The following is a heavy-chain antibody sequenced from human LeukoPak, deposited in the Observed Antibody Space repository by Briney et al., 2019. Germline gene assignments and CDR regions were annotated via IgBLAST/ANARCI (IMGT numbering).Heavy chain of an antibody. Sequence: GASVKVSCKASGYTFTGYYMHWVRQAPGQGLEWMGWINPNSGGTNYAQKFQGRVTMTRDTSISTAYMELSRLRSDDTAVYYCAIHCSGGSCYSVYMDVWDKGTTVTVSS. CDR2: INPNSGGT. CDR3: AIHCSGGSCYSVYMDV. D-gene: IGHD2-15*01. V-gene: IGHV1-2*02. CDR1: GYTFTGYY. J-gene: IGHJ6*03.